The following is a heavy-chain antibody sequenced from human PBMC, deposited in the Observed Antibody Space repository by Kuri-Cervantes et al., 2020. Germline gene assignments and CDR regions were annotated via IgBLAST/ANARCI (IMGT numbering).Heavy chain of an antibody. CDR2: IRHDGNNQ. CDR1: GYSFSTFG. V-gene: IGHV3-30*02. Sequence: GGSLRLSCAASGYSFSTFGMHWVRQAPGKGLEWVAFIRHDGNNQYHSESVKGRFTISRDNSKNTLYLQMNSLRAEDTAVYFCAKGHLRYCSSSSCSDAFDIWGQGTMVTVSS. J-gene: IGHJ3*02. D-gene: IGHD2-2*01. CDR3: AKGHLRYCSSSSCSDAFDI.